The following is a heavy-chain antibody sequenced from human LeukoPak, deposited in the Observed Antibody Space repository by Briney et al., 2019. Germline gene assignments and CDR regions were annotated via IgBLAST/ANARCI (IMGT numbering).Heavy chain of an antibody. Sequence: PSQTLSLTCTVSGGPISTYYWSCPRQPPGKGVEWIGYIHYSESTIYNPPLKSRVTISVDTSKNQFSLKLTSVTAADTAGYYCARDVYGGPFDYWGQGTLVTVSS. CDR1: GGPISTYY. CDR3: ARDVYGGPFDY. CDR2: IHYSEST. J-gene: IGHJ4*02. D-gene: IGHD4-23*01. V-gene: IGHV4-59*01.